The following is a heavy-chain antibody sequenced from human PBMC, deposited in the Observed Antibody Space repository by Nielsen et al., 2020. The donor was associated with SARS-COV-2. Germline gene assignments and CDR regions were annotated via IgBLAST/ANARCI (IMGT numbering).Heavy chain of an antibody. V-gene: IGHV1-2*06. CDR2: INPNSGGT. J-gene: IGHJ3*02. Sequence: ASVTVSCKASGYTFTSYAMNWVRQAPGQGLEWMGRINPNSGGTNYAQKFQGRVTMTRDTTISTAYMELSRLRSDDTAVYYCARAHDCWSGYYDAFDIWGQGTMVTVSS. CDR1: GYTFTSYA. CDR3: ARAHDCWSGYYDAFDI. D-gene: IGHD3-3*01.